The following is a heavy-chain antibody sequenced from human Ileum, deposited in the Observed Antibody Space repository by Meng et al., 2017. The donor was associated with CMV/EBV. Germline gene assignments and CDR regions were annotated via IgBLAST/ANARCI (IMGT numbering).Heavy chain of an antibody. J-gene: IGHJ4*02. CDR2: INLNSGVI. D-gene: IGHD7-27*01. V-gene: IGHV1-2*02. CDR3: ARENWVYDY. Sequence: QMQRVQYGTELKKPGASGKVSCKASGNIFTGYYMHWVRQAPGQGLEWVGCINLNSGVIDFAQKFQGRITLTRDTSITTAYMELTRLIYDDTAVYYCARENWVYDYWGQGTLVTVSS. CDR1: GNIFTGYY.